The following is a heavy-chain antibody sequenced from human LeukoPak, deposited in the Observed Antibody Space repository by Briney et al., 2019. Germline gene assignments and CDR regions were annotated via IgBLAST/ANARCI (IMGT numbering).Heavy chain of an antibody. J-gene: IGHJ4*02. V-gene: IGHV4-34*01. D-gene: IGHD5-18*01. CDR1: GGSISSYY. Sequence: SETLSLTCTVSGGSISSYYWSWIRQPPGKGLEWIGEINHSGSTNYNPSLKSRVTISVDTSKNQFSLKLSSVTAADTAVYYCASENTAMVTHFDYWGQGTLVTVSS. CDR2: INHSGST. CDR3: ASENTAMVTHFDY.